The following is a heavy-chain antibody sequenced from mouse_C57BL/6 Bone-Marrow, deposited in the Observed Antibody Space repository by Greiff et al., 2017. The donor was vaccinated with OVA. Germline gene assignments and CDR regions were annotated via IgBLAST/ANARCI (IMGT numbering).Heavy chain of an antibody. CDR3: TAIYDGYRFYAMDY. CDR2: IRLKSDNYAT. Sequence: EVKLMESGGGLVQPGGSMKLSCVASGFTFSNYWMNWVRQSPEKGLEWVAQIRLKSDNYATHYAVSVKGRFTISRDDSKSSVYLQMNNLRAEDTGIYYCTAIYDGYRFYAMDYWGQGTSVTVSS. D-gene: IGHD2-3*01. CDR1: GFTFSNYW. V-gene: IGHV6-3*01. J-gene: IGHJ4*01.